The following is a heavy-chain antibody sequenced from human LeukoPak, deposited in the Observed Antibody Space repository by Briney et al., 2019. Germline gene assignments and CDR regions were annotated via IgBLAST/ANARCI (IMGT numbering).Heavy chain of an antibody. J-gene: IGHJ4*02. D-gene: IGHD5-18*01. CDR1: GFTFSSYG. CDR2: ISYDGSNK. CDR3: AGQPRYGYFFDY. Sequence: QSGGSLRLSCAASGFTFSSYGMHWVRQAPGKGLEWVAVISYDGSNKYYADSVKGRFTISRDNSKNTLYLQMNSLRAEDTAVYYCAGQPRYGYFFDYWGQGTLVTVSS. V-gene: IGHV3-30*03.